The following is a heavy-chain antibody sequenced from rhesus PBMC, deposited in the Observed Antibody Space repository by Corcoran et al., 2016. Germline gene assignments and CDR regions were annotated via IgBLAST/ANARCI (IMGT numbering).Heavy chain of an antibody. CDR3: ARLGDY. Sequence: QLQLQESGPGLVKPSETLSLTCAVSGGSISSSYWSWIRQAPGKGLEWIGRIDSSGSTYYNPSLKSRVTLSVDTSKTQFSLKLSSVTAADTAVYYCARLGDYWGQGVLVTVSS. J-gene: IGHJ4*01. CDR2: IDSSGST. V-gene: IGHV4-169*01. CDR1: GGSISSSY.